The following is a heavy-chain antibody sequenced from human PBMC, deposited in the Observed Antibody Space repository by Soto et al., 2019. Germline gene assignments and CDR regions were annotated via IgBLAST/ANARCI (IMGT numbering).Heavy chain of an antibody. CDR1: GGSISSYY. D-gene: IGHD4-4*01. J-gene: IGHJ6*03. V-gene: IGHV4-59*01. CDR2: IYYSGST. Sequence: SETLSLTCTVSGGSISSYYWSWIRQPPGKGLEWIGYIYYSGSTNYNPSLKSRVTISVDTSKNQFSLKLSSVTAADTAVYYCASSDDYSNYRSTYYYYYMDVWGKGTTVTVSS. CDR3: ASSDDYSNYRSTYYYYYMDV.